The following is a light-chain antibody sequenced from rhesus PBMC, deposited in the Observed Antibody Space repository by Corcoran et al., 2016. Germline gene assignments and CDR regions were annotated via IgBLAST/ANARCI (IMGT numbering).Light chain of an antibody. CDR1: SGFTVGSYN. V-gene: IGLV5-69*01. J-gene: IGLJ1*01. CDR3: VIWKRRAYI. Sequence: QPVLTQPTSLSASPGASARLSCTLRSGFTVGSYNIFWYQQRPGSPPRYLLYYYSDSSKGQGSGVPIRFSGSKDASANAGLLLMSGLQSEDEADYYCVIWKRRAYIFGGGTRLTVL. CDR2: YYSDSSK.